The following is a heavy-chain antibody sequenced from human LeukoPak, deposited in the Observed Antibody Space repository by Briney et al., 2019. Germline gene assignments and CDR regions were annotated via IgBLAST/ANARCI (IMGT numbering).Heavy chain of an antibody. CDR2: ISNNGGYT. J-gene: IGHJ4*02. CDR1: GFTFSSSA. CDR3: ATSTVAKYDY. Sequence: PGGSLRLSCAASGFTFSSSAMSWVRQAPGKGLEWVSAISNNGGYTYYADSVQGRFTISRDNSKSTLCLQMNSLRAEDTAVYYCATSTVAKYDYWGQGALVAVSS. V-gene: IGHV3-23*01. D-gene: IGHD4-11*01.